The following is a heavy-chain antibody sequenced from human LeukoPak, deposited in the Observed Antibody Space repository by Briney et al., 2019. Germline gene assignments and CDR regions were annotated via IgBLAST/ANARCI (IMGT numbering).Heavy chain of an antibody. J-gene: IGHJ4*02. V-gene: IGHV4-38-2*02. CDR3: ASRGTVVRVDY. CDR2: IYHSGST. Sequence: PSQTLSLTCTVSGYSISSGYYWGWIRQPPGKGLEWIGSIYHSGSTYYNPSLKSRVTISVDTSKNQFSLKLSSVTAADTAVYYCASRGTVVRVDYWGQGTLVTVSS. D-gene: IGHD4-23*01. CDR1: GYSISSGYY.